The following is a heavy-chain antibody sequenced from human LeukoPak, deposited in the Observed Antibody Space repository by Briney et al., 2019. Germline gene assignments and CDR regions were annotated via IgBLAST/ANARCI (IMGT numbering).Heavy chain of an antibody. CDR3: AKSYYDSSGYVGAFDI. J-gene: IGHJ3*02. Sequence: SGGSLRLSCAASGFTFSSYAMSWVRQAPGKGLEWVSAISGSGGSTYYAGSVKGRFTISRDNSKNTLYLQMNSLRAEDTAVYYCAKSYYDSSGYVGAFDIWGQGTMVTVSS. V-gene: IGHV3-23*01. D-gene: IGHD3-22*01. CDR1: GFTFSSYA. CDR2: ISGSGGST.